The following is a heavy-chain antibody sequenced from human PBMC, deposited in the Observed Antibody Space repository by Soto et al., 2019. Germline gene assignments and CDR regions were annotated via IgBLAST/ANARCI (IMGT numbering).Heavy chain of an antibody. J-gene: IGHJ6*02. CDR3: AKEIAWLGLAPLNYYGMDV. Sequence: GGSLRLSCAASGFTFSSYGMHWVRQAPGKGLEWVAVISYDGSNKYYADSVKGRFTISRDNSKNTLYLQMNSLRAEDTAVYYFAKEIAWLGLAPLNYYGMDVWGQGTTVTVSS. V-gene: IGHV3-30*18. CDR2: ISYDGSNK. D-gene: IGHD6-19*01. CDR1: GFTFSSYG.